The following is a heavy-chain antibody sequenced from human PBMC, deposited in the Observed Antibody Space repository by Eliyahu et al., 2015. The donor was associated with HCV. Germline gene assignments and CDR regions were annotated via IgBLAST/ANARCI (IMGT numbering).Heavy chain of an antibody. J-gene: IGHJ4*02. CDR3: AKGVGWYYFDY. Sequence: EVQLVESGGGLVQPGRSLRLSCAASGFTFDDYAMHWVRPGPGEGLEWGSGISWNSGSIGYADSVKGRFTISRDNAKNSLYLQMNSLRAEDTALYYCAKGVGWYYFDYWGQGTLVTVSS. CDR1: GFTFDDYA. V-gene: IGHV3-9*01. CDR2: ISWNSGSI. D-gene: IGHD3-3*01.